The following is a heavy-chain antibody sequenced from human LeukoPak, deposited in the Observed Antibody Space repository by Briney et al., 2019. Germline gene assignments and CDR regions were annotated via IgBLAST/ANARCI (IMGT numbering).Heavy chain of an antibody. CDR3: AKVPLRYFDWLPFDY. CDR1: GFTFSSYG. D-gene: IGHD3-9*01. CDR2: ISYDGSNK. J-gene: IGHJ4*02. Sequence: GGSLRLSCAASGFTFSSYGMHWVRQAPGKGLEWVSVISYDGSNKYYADSVKGRFTISRDNSKNTLYLQMNSLRAEDTAVYYCAKVPLRYFDWLPFDYWGQGTLVTVSS. V-gene: IGHV3-30*18.